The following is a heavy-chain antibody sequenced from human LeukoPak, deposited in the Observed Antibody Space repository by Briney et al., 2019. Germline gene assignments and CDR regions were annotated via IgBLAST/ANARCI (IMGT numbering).Heavy chain of an antibody. Sequence: GGSLRLSCAASGFTFSNAWMNWVRQAPGKGLEWISYISTSTTTIYYANSVKGRFTISRDNAKKSLYLQMNSLRVEDTGVYYCASWGEGALDNWGQGTLVTVSS. V-gene: IGHV3-48*01. CDR1: GFTFSNAW. CDR3: ASWGEGALDN. CDR2: ISTSTTTI. J-gene: IGHJ4*02. D-gene: IGHD1-26*01.